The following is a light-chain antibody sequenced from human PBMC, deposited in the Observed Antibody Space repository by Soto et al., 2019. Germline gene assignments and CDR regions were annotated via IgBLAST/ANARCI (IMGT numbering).Light chain of an antibody. Sequence: EVVMPQSQATLSVSPGERATLSCRASQSVSSNLAWYQQKPGQAPRLLIYGASTRATGIPARFSGSGSGTEFTLTISSLQSEDFAVYYCQQYNNWPRTFGQGTKVAIK. CDR2: GAS. V-gene: IGKV3-15*01. CDR3: QQYNNWPRT. J-gene: IGKJ1*01. CDR1: QSVSSN.